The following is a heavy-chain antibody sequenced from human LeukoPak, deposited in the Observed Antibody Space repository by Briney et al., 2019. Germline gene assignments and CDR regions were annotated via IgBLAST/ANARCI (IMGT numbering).Heavy chain of an antibody. V-gene: IGHV1-3*01. CDR2: INAGNGNT. Sequence: ASVKVSCKASGYTFTCYAMHWVRQAPGQRLEWMGWINAGNGNTKYSQKFQGRVTITRDTSASTAYMELSSLRSEDTAVYYCARVRIAAAAKDWYFDLWGRGTLVTVSS. CDR1: GYTFTCYA. CDR3: ARVRIAAAAKDWYFDL. D-gene: IGHD6-13*01. J-gene: IGHJ2*01.